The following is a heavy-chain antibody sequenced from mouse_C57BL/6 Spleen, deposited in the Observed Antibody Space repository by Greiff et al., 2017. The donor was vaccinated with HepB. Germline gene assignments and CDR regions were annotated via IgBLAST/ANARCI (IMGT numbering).Heavy chain of an antibody. CDR2: IWSGGST. CDR3: ARNPPYYYGSSPWYFDV. D-gene: IGHD1-1*01. CDR1: GFSFTSYG. V-gene: IGHV2-2*01. Sequence: QVQLKESGPGLVQPSQSLSITCTVSGFSFTSYGVHWVRQSPGKGLEWLGVIWSGGSTDYNAAFISRLSISKDNSKSQVFFKMNSLQADDTAIYYCARNPPYYYGSSPWYFDVWGTGTTVTVSS. J-gene: IGHJ1*03.